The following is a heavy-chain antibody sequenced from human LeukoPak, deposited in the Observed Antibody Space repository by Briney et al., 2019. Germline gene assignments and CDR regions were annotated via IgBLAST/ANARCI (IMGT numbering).Heavy chain of an antibody. CDR2: ISSSSSYI. J-gene: IGHJ4*02. V-gene: IGHV3-21*01. D-gene: IGHD3-10*01. CDR1: GFTFSSYS. Sequence: PGGSLRLSCAASGFTFSSYSMNWVRQAPGKGLEWVSSISSSSSYIYYADSVKGRFTISRDNAKNSLYLQMNSLRAEDTAVYYCARTNINYYYASGSSCFDYWGQGTLVTVSS. CDR3: ARTNINYYYASGSSCFDY.